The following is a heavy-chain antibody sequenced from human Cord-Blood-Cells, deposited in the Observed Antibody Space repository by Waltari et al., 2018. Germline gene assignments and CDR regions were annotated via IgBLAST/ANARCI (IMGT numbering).Heavy chain of an antibody. CDR2: INPNSGGT. CDR3: ARDKLGQYDAFDI. CDR1: GYTFTGYY. Sequence: QVQLVQSGAEVKKPGASVKVSCTASGYTFTGYYMHWGRQAPGQVIEWMGWINPNSGGTNYAQKFQGRVTMTRDTSISTAYMELSRLRSDDTAVYYCARDKLGQYDAFDIWGQGTMVTVSS. D-gene: IGHD7-27*01. V-gene: IGHV1-2*02. J-gene: IGHJ3*02.